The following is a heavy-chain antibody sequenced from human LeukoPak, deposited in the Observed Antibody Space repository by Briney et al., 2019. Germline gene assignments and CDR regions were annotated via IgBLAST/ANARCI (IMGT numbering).Heavy chain of an antibody. J-gene: IGHJ4*02. V-gene: IGHV3-7*01. CDR1: GFPFTNYW. Sequence: GGSLRLSCAVSGFPFTNYWMSWVRQAPGKGLEWVANIKEDGSVMYYVDSLKGRFTISRDSAQNSLYLQMNSLRAEDTAVYYCARDGTLTRIAVAGYVDYWGQGTLVTVSS. CDR3: ARDGTLTRIAVAGYVDY. CDR2: IKEDGSVM. D-gene: IGHD6-19*01.